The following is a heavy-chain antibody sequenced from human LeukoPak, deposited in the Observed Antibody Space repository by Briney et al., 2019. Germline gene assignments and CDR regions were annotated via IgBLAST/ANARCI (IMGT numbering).Heavy chain of an antibody. V-gene: IGHV4-4*07. CDR3: ARDPLRSSFDP. CDR2: LHNSGST. D-gene: IGHD6-13*01. J-gene: IGHJ5*02. CDR1: GDSINTNN. Sequence: PSETLSLTCTVSGDSINTNNHWAWIRQPAGKGLEWIGRLHNSGSTNYNPSLQSRVTISVDTSKNQFSLKMTSATAADTAVYFCARDPLRSSFDPWGQGILVTVS.